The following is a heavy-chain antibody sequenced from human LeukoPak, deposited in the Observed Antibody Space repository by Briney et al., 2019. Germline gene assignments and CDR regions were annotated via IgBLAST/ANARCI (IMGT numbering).Heavy chain of an antibody. D-gene: IGHD2-15*01. CDR3: ARGGALLRLITPFDY. CDR1: GGTFSSYA. CDR2: IIPIFGTA. V-gene: IGHV1-69*01. Sequence: ASVKVSCKASGGTFSSYAISWVRQAPGQGLEWMGGIIPIFGTANYAQKFQGRVTITADESTSTAYMELSSLRAEDTAVYYCARGGALLRLITPFDYWGQGTLVTVSS. J-gene: IGHJ4*02.